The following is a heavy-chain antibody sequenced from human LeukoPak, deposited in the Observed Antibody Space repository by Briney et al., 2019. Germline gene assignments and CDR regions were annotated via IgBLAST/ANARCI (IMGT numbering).Heavy chain of an antibody. J-gene: IGHJ4*02. D-gene: IGHD3-10*01. CDR3: AKDPSWHYGSGSYYING. Sequence: GGSLRLSCAASGFTFSSYGMHWVRQAPGKGLEWVAFIRYDGSNKYYADSVKGRFTISRDNSKNTLYLQMNSLRAEDTAVYYCAKDPSWHYGSGSYYINGWGQGTLVTVSS. CDR1: GFTFSSYG. V-gene: IGHV3-30*02. CDR2: IRYDGSNK.